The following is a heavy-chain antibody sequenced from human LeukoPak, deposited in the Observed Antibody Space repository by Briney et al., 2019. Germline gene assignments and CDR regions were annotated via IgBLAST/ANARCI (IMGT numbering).Heavy chain of an antibody. D-gene: IGHD1-1*01. Sequence: PSETLSLTCAVYGGPFSGYYWSWIRQPPGKGLEWIGEINHSGSTNYNPSLKSRVTISVDTSKNQFSLKLSSVTAADTAVYYCARGWKYYYYMDVWGKGTTVTVSS. J-gene: IGHJ6*03. CDR1: GGPFSGYY. CDR2: INHSGST. CDR3: ARGWKYYYYMDV. V-gene: IGHV4-34*01.